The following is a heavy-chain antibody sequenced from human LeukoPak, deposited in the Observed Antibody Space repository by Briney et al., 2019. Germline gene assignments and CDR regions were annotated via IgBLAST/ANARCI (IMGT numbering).Heavy chain of an antibody. CDR3: ASYHPRTPYYDFWCGPYYYYGMDV. D-gene: IGHD3-3*01. CDR2: IKQDGSEK. Sequence: GGSLRLSCAASGFTFSSYWMSWVRQAPGKGLEWVANIKQDGSEKYYVDSVKGRFTISRDNAKNSLYLQMNSLRAEDTAVYYCASYHPRTPYYDFWCGPYYYYGMDVWGQGTTVTVSS. V-gene: IGHV3-7*01. J-gene: IGHJ6*02. CDR1: GFTFSSYW.